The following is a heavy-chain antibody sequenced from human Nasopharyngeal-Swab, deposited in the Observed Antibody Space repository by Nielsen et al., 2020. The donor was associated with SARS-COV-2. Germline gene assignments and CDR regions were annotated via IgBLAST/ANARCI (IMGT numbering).Heavy chain of an antibody. J-gene: IGHJ4*02. Sequence: SETLSLTCTVSGGSISSYYWSWIRQPPGKGLEWIGYIYCSGSTNYNPSLKSRVTLSFDTSKNHFSLRLSSVTAADTAVYYCARRHPSRYFDYWGQGTLVTVSS. V-gene: IGHV4-59*01. CDR3: ARRHPSRYFDY. CDR2: IYCSGST. CDR1: GGSISSYY.